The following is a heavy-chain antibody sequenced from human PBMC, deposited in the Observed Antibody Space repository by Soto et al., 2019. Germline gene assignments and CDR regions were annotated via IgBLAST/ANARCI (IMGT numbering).Heavy chain of an antibody. CDR2: IYYSGST. V-gene: IGHV4-59*08. J-gene: IGHJ6*03. CDR1: GGSISSYY. D-gene: IGHD2-2*01. CDR3: ARRNIVVVPAVPVYYYYYMDV. Sequence: PSETLSLTCTVSGGSISSYYWSWIRQPPGKGLEWIGYIYYSGSTNYNPSLKSRVTISVDTSKNQFSLKLSSVTAADTAVYYCARRNIVVVPAVPVYYYYYMDVWGKGTTVTVSS.